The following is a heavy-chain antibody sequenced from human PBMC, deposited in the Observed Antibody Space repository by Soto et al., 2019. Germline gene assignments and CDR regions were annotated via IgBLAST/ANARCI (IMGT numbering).Heavy chain of an antibody. CDR2: IYYSGST. CDR1: GGSISSYY. V-gene: IGHV4-59*08. D-gene: IGHD2-21*01. CDR3: ARHLNGLGDYDY. J-gene: IGHJ4*02. Sequence: QVQLQESGPGLVKPSETLSLTCTVSGGSISSYYWSWIRQPPGKGLEWIGYIYYSGSTNYNPSLKSRVPISVDTSKNQFSLKLSSVTAADTAVYYCARHLNGLGDYDYWGQGTLVTVSS.